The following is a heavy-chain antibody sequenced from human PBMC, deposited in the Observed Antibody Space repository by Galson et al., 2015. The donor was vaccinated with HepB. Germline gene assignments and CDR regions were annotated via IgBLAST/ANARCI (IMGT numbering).Heavy chain of an antibody. V-gene: IGHV6-1*01. CDR1: GDSVSSNSAA. J-gene: IGHJ6*03. CDR3: ARGSSYSGSYWGFDYYYYMDV. CDR2: TYYRSKWYN. Sequence: CAISGDSVSSNSAAWNWIRQSPSRGLEWLGRTYYRSKWYNDYAVSVKSRITINPDTSKNQFSLQLNSVTPEDTAVYYRARGSSYSGSYWGFDYYYYMDVWGKGTTVTVSS. D-gene: IGHD1-26*01.